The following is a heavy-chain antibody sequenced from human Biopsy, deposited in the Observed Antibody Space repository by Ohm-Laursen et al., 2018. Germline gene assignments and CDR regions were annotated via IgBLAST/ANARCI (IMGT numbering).Heavy chain of an antibody. CDR2: IYPNSGDT. CDR3: ARDALGGGSYRFFY. Sequence: SSVKVSCKTSGGTFSDYAISWLRQAPGQGLEWMGSIYPNSGDTDFAQKFQGRVSMTRDTSVSTAYLELSSLRSDDTAIYYCARDALGGGSYRFFYWGQGSLVTVSS. J-gene: IGHJ4*02. CDR1: GGTFSDYA. D-gene: IGHD1-26*01. V-gene: IGHV1-2*02.